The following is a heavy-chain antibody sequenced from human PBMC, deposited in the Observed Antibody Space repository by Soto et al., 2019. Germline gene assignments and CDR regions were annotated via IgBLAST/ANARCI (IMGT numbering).Heavy chain of an antibody. CDR1: GYTFISYA. CDR2: IDSNSGAT. Sequence: QVQLVQSGAELRKPGASMKVSCTTSGYTFISYAIHWVRQTRGHGFEWMGWIDSNSGATIYEQKFQDRVTMTRDTSIRTAYMQLRSLTSDDAAVYFCARSPDGGVALDFWGPGTMVSVSS. D-gene: IGHD3-3*01. J-gene: IGHJ3*01. V-gene: IGHV1-2*02. CDR3: ARSPDGGVALDF.